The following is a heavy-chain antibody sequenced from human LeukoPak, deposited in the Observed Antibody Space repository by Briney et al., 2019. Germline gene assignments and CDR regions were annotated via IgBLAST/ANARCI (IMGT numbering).Heavy chain of an antibody. D-gene: IGHD4-17*01. CDR1: GFTFSSYA. V-gene: IGHV3-30*04. CDR3: ARDPSGDYYFDY. CDR2: ISHDGSNK. J-gene: IGHJ4*02. Sequence: GRSLRLSCAASGFTFSSYAMHWVRQAPGKGLEWVAVISHDGSNKYYADSVKGRFTISRDNSKNMLYLQMGSLRSDDTAVYYCARDPSGDYYFDYWGQGTLVTVSS.